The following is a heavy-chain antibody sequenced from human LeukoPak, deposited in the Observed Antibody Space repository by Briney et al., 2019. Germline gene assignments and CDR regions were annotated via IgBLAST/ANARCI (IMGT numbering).Heavy chain of an antibody. CDR1: GFTFSSYW. Sequence: GRSLRLSCAASGFTFSSYWMHWVRQAPGKGLVWVSRINSDGSSTTYADSMKGRFTISRDNAKNTLYLQMNSLRAEDTAVYYWSRAEGDFWSGYYSLVYWGQGTLVTVSS. V-gene: IGHV3-74*01. J-gene: IGHJ4*02. CDR2: INSDGSST. CDR3: SRAEGDFWSGYYSLVY. D-gene: IGHD3-3*01.